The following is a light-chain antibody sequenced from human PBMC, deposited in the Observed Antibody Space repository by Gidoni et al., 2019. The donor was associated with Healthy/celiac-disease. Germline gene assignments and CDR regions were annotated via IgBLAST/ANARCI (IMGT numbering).Light chain of an antibody. J-gene: IGKJ2*01. V-gene: IGKV4-1*01. CDR1: QSVLYSSNNKYY. CDR2: WAS. Sequence: DIVMAKSPASLTVSLGERATINSTSSQSVLYSSNNKYYLAWYQQKPGQPPKLLIYWASTRESGVLDRFSGSGSGTDFTLTISSLQAEDVAVYYCQQYDSTPLYTFGQGTKLEIK. CDR3: QQYDSTPLYT.